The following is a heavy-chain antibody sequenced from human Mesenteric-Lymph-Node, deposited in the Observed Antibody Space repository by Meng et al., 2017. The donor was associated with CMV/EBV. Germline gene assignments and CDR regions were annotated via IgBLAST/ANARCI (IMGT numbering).Heavy chain of an antibody. D-gene: IGHD2-2*01. V-gene: IGHV1-69*02. CDR3: ARGGSSVPAAPGAFDY. CDR2: IIPILGIA. J-gene: IGHJ4*02. Sequence: SVKVSCKASGGTFSSYTIGWVRQAPGQGLEWMGRIIPILGIANYAQKFQGRVTITADKSTSTAYMELSSLRSEDTAVYYCARGGSSVPAAPGAFDYWGQGTLVTVSS. CDR1: GGTFSSYT.